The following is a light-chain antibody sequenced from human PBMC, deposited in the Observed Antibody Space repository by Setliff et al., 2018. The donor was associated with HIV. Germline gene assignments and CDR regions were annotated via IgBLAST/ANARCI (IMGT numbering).Light chain of an antibody. Sequence: QSVLAQPASVSGSPGQSITISCTGTNSDVGGYNYVSWYQQYPSKAPKLMIYEVSNRPSGVSNRFSGSKSGNTASLTISGLQAEDEADYYCSSYTSNNLYVFGTGTKVTVL. CDR2: EVS. J-gene: IGLJ1*01. CDR3: SSYTSNNLYV. V-gene: IGLV2-14*01. CDR1: NSDVGGYNY.